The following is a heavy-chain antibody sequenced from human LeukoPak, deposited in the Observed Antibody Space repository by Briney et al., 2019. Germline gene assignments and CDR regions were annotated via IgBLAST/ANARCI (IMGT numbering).Heavy chain of an antibody. D-gene: IGHD3-10*01. CDR1: GFTFSSYA. Sequence: GGSLRLSCSASGFTFSSYAMHWVRQAPGKGLEYVPAISSNGGSTYYADSVKGRFTISRDNSKNTLYLQMSSLRAEDTAVYYCVNEPGNYWGQGTLVTVSS. V-gene: IGHV3-64D*06. J-gene: IGHJ4*02. CDR3: VNEPGNY. CDR2: ISSNGGST.